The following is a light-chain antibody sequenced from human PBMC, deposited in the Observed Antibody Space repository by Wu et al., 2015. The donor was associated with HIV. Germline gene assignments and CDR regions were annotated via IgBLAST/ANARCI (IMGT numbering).Light chain of an antibody. J-gene: IGKJ4*01. V-gene: IGKV3-15*01. CDR3: QQYNNWFEDLT. CDR2: DAS. Sequence: EIVMTQSPATLSVSPGERATLSCRASQSINTNLAWYQQTPGQAPRLLISDASTRATGVPARFSGSGSGTEFTLTISSMQSEDFAVYYCQQYNNWFEDLTFGGGTKVEIK. CDR1: QSINTN.